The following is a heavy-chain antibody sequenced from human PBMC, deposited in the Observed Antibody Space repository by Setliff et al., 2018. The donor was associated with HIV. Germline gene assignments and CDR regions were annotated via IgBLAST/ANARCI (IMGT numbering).Heavy chain of an antibody. Sequence: LRLSCAASGFNFNIFSMNWVRQAPVKGLEWVSYITSNEVRIYYADSVRGRFTISRNNAKNSLFLQMNSLTAEDTAVYYCVRSVEYGFDTWGQGTMVTVSS. D-gene: IGHD2-8*02. V-gene: IGHV3-48*04. J-gene: IGHJ3*02. CDR1: GFNFNIFS. CDR2: ITSNEVRI. CDR3: VRSVEYGFDT.